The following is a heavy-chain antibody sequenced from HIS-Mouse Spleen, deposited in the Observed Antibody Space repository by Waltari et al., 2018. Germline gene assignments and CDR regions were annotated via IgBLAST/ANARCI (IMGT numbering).Heavy chain of an antibody. CDR1: GFTFSSYG. CDR2: IWYDGSNK. V-gene: IGHV3-33*06. J-gene: IGHJ4*02. Sequence: QVQLVESGGGVVQPGRSLRLSCAASGFTFSSYGMHWVRRAPGKGLEWVAVIWYDGSNKYYADSVKGRFTISRDNSKNTLYLQMNSLRAEDTAVYYCAKVGHSSSWYYFDYWGQGTLVTVSS. CDR3: AKVGHSSSWYYFDY. D-gene: IGHD6-13*01.